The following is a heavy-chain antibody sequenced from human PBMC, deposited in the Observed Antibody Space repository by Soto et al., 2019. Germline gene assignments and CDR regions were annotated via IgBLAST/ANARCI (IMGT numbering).Heavy chain of an antibody. Sequence: PGESLKISFKGSGYSFTSYLICWVRQMPVRGLEWMGIIYPGDSDIRYSPSFQGQVTISADKSISTAYLQWSSLKASDTAMYYCASHVRGIKLVYDIPPDYLGQATLVTVSS. V-gene: IGHV5-51*01. D-gene: IGHD2-8*01. CDR3: ASHVRGIKLVYDIPPDY. CDR2: IYPGDSDI. CDR1: GYSFTSYL. J-gene: IGHJ4*02.